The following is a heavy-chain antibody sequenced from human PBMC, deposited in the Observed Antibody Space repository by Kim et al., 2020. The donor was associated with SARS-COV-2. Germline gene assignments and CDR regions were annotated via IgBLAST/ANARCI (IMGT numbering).Heavy chain of an antibody. CDR2: NRGNT. J-gene: IGHJ4*02. CDR3: ARQWDDY. D-gene: IGHD1-26*01. Sequence: NRGNTGYAQKVQGRVTMTRNTSISTAYMELSSLRSEDTAVYYCARQWDDYWGQGTLVTVSS. V-gene: IGHV1-8*01.